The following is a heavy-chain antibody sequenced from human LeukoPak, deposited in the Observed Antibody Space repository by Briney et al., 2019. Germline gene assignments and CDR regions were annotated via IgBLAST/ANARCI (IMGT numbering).Heavy chain of an antibody. CDR2: ISYDGRNT. J-gene: IGHJ4*02. D-gene: IGHD3-22*01. Sequence: GRSLRLSCTASGFSFNSYGMHWVRQAPGKGLEWVAFISYDGRNTYNADSVRGRFTISRDNSKNTLYLQMNSLRAEDTAVYYCAMLPYYDSSGYYSFGGDYWGQGTLVTVSS. CDR3: AMLPYYDSSGYYSFGGDY. CDR1: GFSFNSYG. V-gene: IGHV3-30*03.